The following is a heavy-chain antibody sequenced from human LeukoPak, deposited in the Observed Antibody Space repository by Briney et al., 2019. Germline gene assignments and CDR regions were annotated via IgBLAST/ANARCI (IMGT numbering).Heavy chain of an antibody. V-gene: IGHV3-66*01. CDR2: IYSGGNT. Sequence: PGGSLRLSCAASGTTVGSNYMSWVRQAPGKGLEWVSVIYSGGNTYYADSVKGRFTISRDNSKNTLYLQMNSLRAEDTGVYYCARDSPITYYYDSSGSYYGVWGQGTLVTVSS. J-gene: IGHJ4*02. CDR1: GTTVGSNY. D-gene: IGHD3-22*01. CDR3: ARDSPITYYYDSSGSYYGV.